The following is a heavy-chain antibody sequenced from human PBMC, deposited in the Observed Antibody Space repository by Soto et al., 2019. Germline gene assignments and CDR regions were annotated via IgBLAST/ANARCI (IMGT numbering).Heavy chain of an antibody. J-gene: IGHJ4*02. Sequence: ASVKVSCKASGYTFTGYYMHWVRQAPGQGLEWMGWINPNSGGTNYAQKFQGWVTMTRDTSISTAYMELSRLRSDDTAVYYCAMHYYDSSGLYYFDYWGQGTLVTVSS. CDR2: INPNSGGT. V-gene: IGHV1-2*04. D-gene: IGHD3-22*01. CDR1: GYTFTGYY. CDR3: AMHYYDSSGLYYFDY.